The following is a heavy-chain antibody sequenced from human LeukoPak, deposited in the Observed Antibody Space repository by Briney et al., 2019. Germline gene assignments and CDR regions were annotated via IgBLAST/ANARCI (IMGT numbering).Heavy chain of an antibody. V-gene: IGHV3-33*01. CDR1: GFTFSSYG. Sequence: GGSLRLSCAASGFTFSSYGMHWVRQAPGKGLEWVAVIWYDGSNKYYADSVKGRFTISRDNSKNTLYLQMNSLRAEDTAVYYCARGGDIVVVVAATPGNEAFDIWGQGTMVTVSS. J-gene: IGHJ3*02. CDR3: ARGGDIVVVVAATPGNEAFDI. CDR2: IWYDGSNK. D-gene: IGHD2-15*01.